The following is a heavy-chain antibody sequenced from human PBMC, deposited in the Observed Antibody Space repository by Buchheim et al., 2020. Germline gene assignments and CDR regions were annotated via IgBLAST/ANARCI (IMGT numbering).Heavy chain of an antibody. CDR1: GYTFTGYY. CDR3: ARARYCSGGNCYQYDMDV. CDR2: INPNSGGT. Sequence: QVQLVQSGAEVKKPGASVKVSCKASGYTFTGYYMHWVRQAPGQGLEWMGWINPNSGGTNYAQKFQGWVTMTRDTSISTAYMELSRLRSDDAAVYYCARARYCSGGNCYQYDMDVWGQGTT. D-gene: IGHD2-15*01. V-gene: IGHV1-2*04. J-gene: IGHJ6*02.